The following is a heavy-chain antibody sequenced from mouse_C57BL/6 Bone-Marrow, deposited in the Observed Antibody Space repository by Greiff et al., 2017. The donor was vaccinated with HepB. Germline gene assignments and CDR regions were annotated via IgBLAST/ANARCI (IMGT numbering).Heavy chain of an antibody. Sequence: EVNLVESGPELVKPGASVKISCKASGYTFTDYYVNWVKQSHGKSLEWIGDINPNNGGTSYNQKFKGKATLTVDKSSSTAYMELRSLTSEDSAVYYCARLYYYGSSSWFAYWGQGTLVTVSA. V-gene: IGHV1-26*01. D-gene: IGHD1-1*01. CDR1: GYTFTDYY. J-gene: IGHJ3*01. CDR3: ARLYYYGSSSWFAY. CDR2: INPNNGGT.